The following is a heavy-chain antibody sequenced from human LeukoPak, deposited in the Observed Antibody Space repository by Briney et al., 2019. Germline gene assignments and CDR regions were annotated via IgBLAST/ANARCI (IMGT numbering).Heavy chain of an antibody. CDR3: ARAKEQWLARPLDY. CDR1: GFTFTEYW. Sequence: GGSLRLSCAASGFTFTEYWMNWVRQAPGKGLVWVSRINSDGTSKYADPVKGRFIVSRDNAKNSLYLQMNSLRAEDTAVYYCARAKEQWLARPLDYWGQGTLVTVSS. D-gene: IGHD6-19*01. V-gene: IGHV3-74*03. J-gene: IGHJ4*02. CDR2: INSDGTS.